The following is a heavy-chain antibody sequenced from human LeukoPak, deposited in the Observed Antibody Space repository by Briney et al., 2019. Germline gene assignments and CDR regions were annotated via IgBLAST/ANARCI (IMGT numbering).Heavy chain of an antibody. CDR1: GFTFSRYW. Sequence: GGSLRLSCAASGFTFSRYWMSWVRQAPGKGLEWVANINQDGNNKNYVDSVKGRFTIARDNSRNSLSLQMNSLRVEDTAMYYCARDALTYGEPRLGIWGQGTLVTVSS. D-gene: IGHD4-17*01. J-gene: IGHJ4*02. CDR3: ARDALTYGEPRLGI. CDR2: INQDGNNK. V-gene: IGHV3-7*01.